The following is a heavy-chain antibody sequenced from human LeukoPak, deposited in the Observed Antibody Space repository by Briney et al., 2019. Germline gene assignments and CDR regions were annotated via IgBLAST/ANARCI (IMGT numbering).Heavy chain of an antibody. CDR3: ARGEYGSGSLNYYYYGMDV. Sequence: SQTLSLTCTVSGGSISSGGYYWSWIRQHPGKGLEWIGYIYYSGSTYYNPSLKSRVTISVDTSKNQFSLKLSSVTAADTAVYYRARGEYGSGSLNYYYYGMDVWGQGTTVTVSS. D-gene: IGHD3-10*01. CDR1: GGSISSGGYY. J-gene: IGHJ6*02. CDR2: IYYSGST. V-gene: IGHV4-31*03.